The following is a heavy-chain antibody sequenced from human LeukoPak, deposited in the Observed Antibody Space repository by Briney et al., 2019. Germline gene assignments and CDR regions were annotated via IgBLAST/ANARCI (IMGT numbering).Heavy chain of an antibody. Sequence: PSETLSLTCAVYGGSFSGYYWSWIRQPPGKGLEWIGEINHSGSTNYNPSLKSRVTISVDMSKNQFSLKLSSVTAADTAVYYCARGNLRFFDYWGQGTLVTVSS. D-gene: IGHD3-3*01. V-gene: IGHV4-34*01. CDR1: GGSFSGYY. CDR2: INHSGST. CDR3: ARGNLRFFDY. J-gene: IGHJ4*02.